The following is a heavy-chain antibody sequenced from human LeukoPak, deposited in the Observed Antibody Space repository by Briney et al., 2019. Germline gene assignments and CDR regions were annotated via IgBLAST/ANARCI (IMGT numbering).Heavy chain of an antibody. J-gene: IGHJ4*02. CDR2: IGTSSNNI. D-gene: IGHD1-7*01. Sequence: GGSLRLSCAASGLTFSRYNMNWVRQAPGKGLEWVSSIGTSSNNIYYTDSVKGRFTISRDNAKNSLYLQVDSLRVEDTAEYFCASGTVGNYALDYWGQGTLVTVSS. V-gene: IGHV3-21*01. CDR3: ASGTVGNYALDY. CDR1: GLTFSRYN.